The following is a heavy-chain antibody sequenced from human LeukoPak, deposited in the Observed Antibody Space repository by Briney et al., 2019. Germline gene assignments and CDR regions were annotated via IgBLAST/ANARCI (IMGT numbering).Heavy chain of an antibody. CDR1: GFTFSSYA. CDR3: ARDPEWLRGRFDY. D-gene: IGHD5-12*01. CDR2: ISGSGGST. Sequence: GGSLRLSCAASGFTFSSYAMSWVRQAPGKGLEWVSAISGSGGSTYYADSVKGRFTISRDNSKNMLYLQINSLRAEDTAVYYCARDPEWLRGRFDYWGQGTLVTVSS. V-gene: IGHV3-23*01. J-gene: IGHJ4*02.